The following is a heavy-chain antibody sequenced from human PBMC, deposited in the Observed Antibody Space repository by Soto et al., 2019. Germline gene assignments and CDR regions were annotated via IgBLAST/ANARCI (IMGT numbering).Heavy chain of an antibody. CDR3: ARTPGGYSSSWYIYYCYYGMDV. CDR2: IFSNDEK. J-gene: IGHJ6*02. Sequence: QVTLKESGPVLVKPTETLTLTCTVSASSLSNARMGVSWIRQPPGKALEWLAHIFSNDEKSYSTSLKSRLNISKATSKSQGVLTLSNMDPVDTATYYCARTPGGYSSSWYIYYCYYGMDVWGQGTTVTVSS. D-gene: IGHD6-13*01. V-gene: IGHV2-26*01. CDR1: ASSLSNARMG.